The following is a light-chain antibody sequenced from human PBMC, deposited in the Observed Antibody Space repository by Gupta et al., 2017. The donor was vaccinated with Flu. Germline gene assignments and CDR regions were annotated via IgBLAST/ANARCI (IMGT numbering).Light chain of an antibody. CDR3: QVWDTSSDHVV. J-gene: IGLJ2*01. CDR1: DIESKS. V-gene: IGLV3-21*03. Sequence: GKTARITRWGDDIESKSVHWCQQKPGQAPVLVVYDDSDRPSGVPERFSGSNSGNTATLTISRVEAGDEADYYCQVWDTSSDHVVFGGGTKLTVL. CDR2: DDS.